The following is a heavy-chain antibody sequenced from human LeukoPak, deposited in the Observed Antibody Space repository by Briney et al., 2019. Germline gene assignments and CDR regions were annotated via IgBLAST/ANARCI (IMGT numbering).Heavy chain of an antibody. D-gene: IGHD2-2*01. CDR2: VNSDGSST. CDR3: AKGDCSSTSCHFDY. J-gene: IGHJ4*02. Sequence: PGGSLRLSCAASGISFNNYWMHWVRQAPGKGLVWVSRVNSDGSSTVYADSVKGRVTISRDNAKNSLYLQMNSLRAEDMALYYCAKGDCSSTSCHFDYWGQGTLVTVSS. CDR1: GISFNNYW. V-gene: IGHV3-74*01.